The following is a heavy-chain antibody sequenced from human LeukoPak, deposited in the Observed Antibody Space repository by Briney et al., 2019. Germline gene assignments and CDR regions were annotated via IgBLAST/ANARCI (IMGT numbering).Heavy chain of an antibody. J-gene: IGHJ4*02. V-gene: IGHV1-24*01. CDR2: FDPEDGET. Sequence: ASVKVSCKVSGYTLTELSMHWVRQAPGKGLEWMGGFDPEDGETIYAQKFQGRVTMTEDTSTDTAYMELSSLRSEDTAVYYCATSYTPFTDSSGYNLDYWGQGTLVTVSS. CDR3: ATSYTPFTDSSGYNLDY. CDR1: GYTLTELS. D-gene: IGHD3-22*01.